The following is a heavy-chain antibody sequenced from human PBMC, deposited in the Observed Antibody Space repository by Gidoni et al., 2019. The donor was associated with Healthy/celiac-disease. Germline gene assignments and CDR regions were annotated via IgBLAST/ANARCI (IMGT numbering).Heavy chain of an antibody. J-gene: IGHJ5*02. Sequence: QVQLVQSGAEVKKPGASVKVSCKASGYTFTSYDINWVRQSTGQGLEWMGWMNPNSGNTGYAQKFQGRVTMTRNTSISTAYMELSSLRSEDTAVYYCARGPQGVVVPAAKNRGYCTNGVCYWDNWFDPWGQGTLVTVSS. V-gene: IGHV1-8*01. CDR3: ARGPQGVVVPAAKNRGYCTNGVCYWDNWFDP. D-gene: IGHD2-8*01. CDR1: GYTFTSYD. CDR2: MNPNSGNT.